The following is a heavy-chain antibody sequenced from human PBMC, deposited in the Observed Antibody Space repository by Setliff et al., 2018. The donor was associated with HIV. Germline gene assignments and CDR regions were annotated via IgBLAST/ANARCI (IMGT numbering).Heavy chain of an antibody. CDR3: ARDAHYYDMGSILSDWFFDL. J-gene: IGHJ2*01. Sequence: GASVKVSCKASGDTFSSYAINWVRQAPGQGLEWMGWISPYNGDTRFAQSLQGRVTITADESKDTVEMELSSLTSEETAVYYCARDAHYYDMGSILSDWFFDLWDRGTLVTVSS. CDR1: GDTFSSYA. V-gene: IGHV1-18*01. D-gene: IGHD3-22*01. CDR2: ISPYNGDT.